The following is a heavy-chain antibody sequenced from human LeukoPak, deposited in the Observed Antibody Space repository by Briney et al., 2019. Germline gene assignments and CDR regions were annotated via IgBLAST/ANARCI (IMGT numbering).Heavy chain of an antibody. Sequence: GGSLRLSCAASGFTFSSYAMSWVRQAPGKGREWVSSISGSGGSTYYADSVKGRFTISRDNFKNTLYLQMNSLRAEDTDVYYCAKTLGVVVVPAAPEGYYFDYWGQGTLVTVSS. J-gene: IGHJ4*02. CDR1: GFTFSSYA. D-gene: IGHD2-2*01. CDR3: AKTLGVVVVPAAPEGYYFDY. CDR2: ISGSGGST. V-gene: IGHV3-23*01.